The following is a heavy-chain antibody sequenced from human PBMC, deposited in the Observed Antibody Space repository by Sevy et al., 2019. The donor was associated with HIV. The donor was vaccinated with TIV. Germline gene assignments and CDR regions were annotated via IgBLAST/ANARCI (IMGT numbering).Heavy chain of an antibody. CDR3: ARGEGYCSSTSCYTWRPYYYGMDV. CDR1: GGSFSGYY. J-gene: IGHJ6*02. Sequence: SETLSLTCAVYGGSFSGYYWSWIRQPPGKGLEWIGEINHSGSTNYNPSLKSRVTISVDTSKNQFSRKLSSVTAADTAVYYCARGEGYCSSTSCYTWRPYYYGMDVWGQGTTVTVSS. CDR2: INHSGST. D-gene: IGHD2-2*02. V-gene: IGHV4-34*01.